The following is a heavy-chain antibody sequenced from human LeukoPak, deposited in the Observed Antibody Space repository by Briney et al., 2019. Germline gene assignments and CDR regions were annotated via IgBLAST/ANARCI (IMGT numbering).Heavy chain of an antibody. D-gene: IGHD6-19*01. CDR2: ISGSGGST. Sequence: PGGCLRLSCAASGFTLNRYAMSWLRQAPGKGLEWVTAISGSGGSTYYADSVKGRFTISRDNSKNTLYLQMNSLRAEYTAVCKCATYSSGWTFDYWRERTLDTVPS. V-gene: IGHV3-23*01. CDR3: ATYSSGWTFDY. CDR1: GFTLNRYA. J-gene: IGHJ4*02.